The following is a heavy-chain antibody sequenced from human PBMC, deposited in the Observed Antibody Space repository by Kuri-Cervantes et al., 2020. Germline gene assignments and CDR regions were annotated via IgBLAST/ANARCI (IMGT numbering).Heavy chain of an antibody. Sequence: SETLSLTCTVSGGSISSGDYYWSWIRQPPGKGLEWIGYIYYSGSAYYNPSLKSRVTISVDTSKNQFSLKLSSVTAADTAVYYCARVRGGGWTRDTEAFDYWGQGTLVTVSS. CDR1: GGSISSGDYY. D-gene: IGHD6-19*01. J-gene: IGHJ4*02. V-gene: IGHV4-30-4*01. CDR2: IYYSGSA. CDR3: ARVRGGGWTRDTEAFDY.